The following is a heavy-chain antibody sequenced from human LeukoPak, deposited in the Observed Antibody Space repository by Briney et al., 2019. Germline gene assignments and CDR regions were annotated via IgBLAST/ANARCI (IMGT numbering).Heavy chain of an antibody. CDR3: VEWNSVYWYFDL. V-gene: IGHV3-23*01. D-gene: IGHD1-1*01. CDR1: GFTFRKYA. CDR2: ISSSGGST. J-gene: IGHJ2*01. Sequence: PGGSLRLSCAASGFTFRKYAMSLVRQVPEKGVEWVSGISSSGGSTYYADSVKGRFTISRDNSKNTLHLQMNSLRDEDTALYHCVEWNSVYWYFDLWGRGTLVTVSS.